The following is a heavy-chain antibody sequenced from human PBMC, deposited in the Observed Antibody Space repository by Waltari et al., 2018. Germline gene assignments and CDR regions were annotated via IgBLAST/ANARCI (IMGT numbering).Heavy chain of an antibody. CDR2: INQSGST. CDR3: ARGVRLPGAFDI. Sequence: QVQLQQWGAGLLKPSETLSLTCAVYGGSFSGYYWSWIRQPPGKGLEWIGEINQSGSTNYNPSLKSRVTISVDTSKNQFSLKLSSVTAADTAVYYCARGVRLPGAFDIWGQGTMVTVSS. J-gene: IGHJ3*02. V-gene: IGHV4-34*01. D-gene: IGHD6-25*01. CDR1: GGSFSGYY.